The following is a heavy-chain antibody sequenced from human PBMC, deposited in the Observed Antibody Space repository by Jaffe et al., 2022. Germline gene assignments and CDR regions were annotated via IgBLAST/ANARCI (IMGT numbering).Heavy chain of an antibody. J-gene: IGHJ4*02. Sequence: QVQLVQSGAEVKKPGASVNVSCKASGYTFTSYAMHWVRQAPGQRLEWMGWINAGNGNTKYSQKFQGRVTITRDTSASTAYMELSSLRSEDTAVYYCARAPWRGAYDFFDYWGQGTLVTVSS. CDR2: INAGNGNT. CDR3: ARAPWRGAYDFFDY. D-gene: IGHD3-3*01. CDR1: GYTFTSYA. V-gene: IGHV1-3*01.